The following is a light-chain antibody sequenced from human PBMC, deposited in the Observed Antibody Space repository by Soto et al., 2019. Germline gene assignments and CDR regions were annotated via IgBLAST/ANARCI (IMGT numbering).Light chain of an antibody. Sequence: QSVLTQPPSVSAAPGQRVTISCSGSSSNIGGNSVSWYQQLPGTAPKLLIYDDDKRPSGIPGRFSGSKSGTSATLSITGFQTGDEADYYCGSWDSSLSAYVFGTGTKV. J-gene: IGLJ1*01. CDR3: GSWDSSLSAYV. CDR1: SSNIGGNS. V-gene: IGLV1-51*01. CDR2: DDD.